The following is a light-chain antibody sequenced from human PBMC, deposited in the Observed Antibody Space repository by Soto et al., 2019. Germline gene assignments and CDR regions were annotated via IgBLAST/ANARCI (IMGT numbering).Light chain of an antibody. CDR2: GAS. CDR1: QSVSLS. J-gene: IGKJ1*01. CDR3: QQYHIWPSWT. Sequence: EIVLTQSPATLSVSLGDSATLSCRASQSVSLSLAWYQMRPGQPPRLLIYGASTRATDIPARFSGSGSGTDFTLTISSLQAEDFAVCFCQQYHIWPSWTFGQGTKVEL. V-gene: IGKV3-15*01.